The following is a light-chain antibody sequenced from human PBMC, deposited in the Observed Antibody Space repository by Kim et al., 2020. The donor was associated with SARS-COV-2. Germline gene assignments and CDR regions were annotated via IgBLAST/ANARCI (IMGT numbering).Light chain of an antibody. CDR1: NFGTKS. CDR3: QVWDSASDQWV. Sequence: APGKTATIPCGGDNFGTKSVPWYQQKPGQANILVIFFDGDRPSVFPERFPGSNAGNTPALTISRVEAGDEADYCCQVWDSASDQWVFSGGTKLTVL. J-gene: IGLJ3*02. V-gene: IGLV3-21*01. CDR2: FDG.